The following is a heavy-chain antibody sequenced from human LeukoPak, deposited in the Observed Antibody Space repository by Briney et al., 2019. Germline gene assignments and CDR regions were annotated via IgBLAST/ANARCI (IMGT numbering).Heavy chain of an antibody. CDR1: GFTFSSYS. D-gene: IGHD2-2*03. V-gene: IGHV3-21*01. J-gene: IGHJ4*02. CDR3: ARDMDXXXXXXXXXY. Sequence: PGGSLRLSCAASGFTFSSYSMNWVRQAPGKGLEWVSSISSSSSYIYYADSVKGRFTISRDNAKNSLYLQMNSLRAEDTAVYYCARDMDXXXXXXXXXYWXQXXXVTVSS. CDR2: ISSSSSYI.